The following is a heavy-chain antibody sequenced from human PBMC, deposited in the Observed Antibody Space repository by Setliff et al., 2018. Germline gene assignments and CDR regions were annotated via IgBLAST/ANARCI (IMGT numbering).Heavy chain of an antibody. CDR3: ARDLDYQYYYETSGRDAFDI. D-gene: IGHD3-22*01. V-gene: IGHV1-18*01. Sequence: ASVKVSCKASSYTFSSYGISWVRQAPGQGLEWVGWISGYNSNTIYAQNFQGRVTMTTDASTNTAYMELRSLGSEDTAVYYCARDLDYQYYYETSGRDAFDIWGLGTMVTVSS. J-gene: IGHJ3*02. CDR2: ISGYNSNT. CDR1: SYTFSSYG.